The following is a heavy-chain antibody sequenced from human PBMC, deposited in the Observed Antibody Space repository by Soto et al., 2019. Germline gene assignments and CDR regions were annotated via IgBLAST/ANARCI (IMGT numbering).Heavy chain of an antibody. D-gene: IGHD3-3*01. CDR2: IYYSGST. V-gene: IGHV4-39*01. CDR1: GGSLSSSSYY. CDR3: ARQVTIHDFWSGTSTGGADY. J-gene: IGHJ4*02. Sequence: SETLSLTCTVSGGSLSSSSYYWGWIRQPPGKGLEWIGSIYYSGSTYYNPSLKSRVTISVDTSKNQFSLKLSSVTAADTAVYYCARQVTIHDFWSGTSTGGADYWGQGTLVTVSS.